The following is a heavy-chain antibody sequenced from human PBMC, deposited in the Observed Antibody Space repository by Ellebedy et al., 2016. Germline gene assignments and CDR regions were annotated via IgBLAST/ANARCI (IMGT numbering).Heavy chain of an antibody. D-gene: IGHD3-9*01. CDR2: INTNTGNP. V-gene: IGHV7-4-1*02. J-gene: IGHJ5*02. CDR1: GYTFTSYA. CDR3: ARDGGGDYDILTGQKQYNWFDP. Sequence: ASVKVSCKASGYTFTSYAMNWVRQAPGQGLEWMGWINTNTGNPTYAQGFTGRFVFSLDTSVSTAYLQISSLKAEDTAVYYCARDGGGDYDILTGQKQYNWFDPWGQGTLVTVSS.